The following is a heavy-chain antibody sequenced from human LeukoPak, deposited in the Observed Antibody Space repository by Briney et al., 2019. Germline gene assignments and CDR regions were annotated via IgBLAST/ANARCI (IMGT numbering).Heavy chain of an antibody. V-gene: IGHV3-74*01. CDR1: GFTFSSYW. Sequence: PGGSLRLSCEASGFTFSSYWMHWVRQAPGKGLVWISRINVDGGTTDYADSVRGRFTISRDNAKNTLYLQMNNLRAGDTAVYYCARDMTGPLDYWGQGTLVTASS. CDR2: INVDGGTT. CDR3: ARDMTGPLDY. D-gene: IGHD1-20*01. J-gene: IGHJ4*02.